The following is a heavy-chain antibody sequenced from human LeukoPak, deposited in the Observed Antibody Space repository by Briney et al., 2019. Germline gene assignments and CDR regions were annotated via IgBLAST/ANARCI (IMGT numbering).Heavy chain of an antibody. D-gene: IGHD3-16*01. J-gene: IGHJ4*02. CDR3: AKDEATSGGGLAS. Sequence: GGSLRLSCAPSGFTVSGTHMSWVRQAPGKGLEWVSAMYTGGTTYYADSVKGRFTISSDNSRTPLFLHMSSLRAADTAAYYCAKDEATSGGGLASWGQGTLVTVSS. CDR1: GFTVSGTH. CDR2: MYTGGTT. V-gene: IGHV3-53*01.